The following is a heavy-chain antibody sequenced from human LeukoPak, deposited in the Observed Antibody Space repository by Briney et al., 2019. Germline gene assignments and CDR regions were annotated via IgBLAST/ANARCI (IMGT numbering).Heavy chain of an antibody. CDR2: MNVYNGKT. J-gene: IGHJ4*02. CDR1: GYTFTNYG. D-gene: IGHD3-22*01. Sequence: ASVKVSCNASGYTFTNYGISWVRQAPGQGLEWMAWMNVYNGKTYYAQNFQGRVTVTTETSTSTAYMELGNLRSDDTAVYYCARDQGYYYDSTGYVFDSWGQGTLVTVSS. CDR3: ARDQGYYYDSTGYVFDS. V-gene: IGHV1-18*01.